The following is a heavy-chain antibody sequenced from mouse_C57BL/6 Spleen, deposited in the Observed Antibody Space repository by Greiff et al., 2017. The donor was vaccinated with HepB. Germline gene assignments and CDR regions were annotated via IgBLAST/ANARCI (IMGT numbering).Heavy chain of an antibody. CDR1: GFTFSDYG. CDR3: ARAYGSSPWFAY. J-gene: IGHJ3*01. V-gene: IGHV5-17*01. CDR2: ISSGSSTI. D-gene: IGHD1-1*01. Sequence: EVHLVESGGGLVKPGGSLKLSCAASGFTFSDYGMHWVRQAPEKGLEWVAYISSGSSTIYYEDTVKGRFTISVDNAKNTLFLQMTSLRSEDTAMYYCARAYGSSPWFAYWGQGTLVTVSA.